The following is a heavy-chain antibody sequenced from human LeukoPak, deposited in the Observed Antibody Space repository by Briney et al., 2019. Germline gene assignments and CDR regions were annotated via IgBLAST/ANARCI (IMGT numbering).Heavy chain of an antibody. D-gene: IGHD2-21*02. J-gene: IGHJ4*02. V-gene: IGHV4-59*12. Sequence: SETLSLTCSVSGGSISSYYWSWIRQPPGKGLEWIGNIYYSGSTNYNPSLKSRVTISVDRSKNQFSLKLSSVTAADTAVYYCARGSYCGGDCYSAWDYWGQGTLVTVSS. CDR1: GGSISSYY. CDR2: IYYSGST. CDR3: ARGSYCGGDCYSAWDY.